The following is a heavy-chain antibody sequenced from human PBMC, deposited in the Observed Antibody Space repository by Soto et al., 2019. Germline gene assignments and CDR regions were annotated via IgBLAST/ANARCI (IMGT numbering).Heavy chain of an antibody. D-gene: IGHD6-13*01. CDR3: ARIAAAGTSIDY. CDR2: IYHSGST. V-gene: IGHV4-4*02. J-gene: IGHJ4*02. Sequence: SETLSLTSAVSCGSLSSSIWWRCVRQPPGKGLEWIGEIYHSGSTNYNPSLKSRVTISVDKSMNQFSLKLSSVSAADTAVYYCARIAAAGTSIDYWGQGTLVTVSS. CDR1: CGSLSSSIW.